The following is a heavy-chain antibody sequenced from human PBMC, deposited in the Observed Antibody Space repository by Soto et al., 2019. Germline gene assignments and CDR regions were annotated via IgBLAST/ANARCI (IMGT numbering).Heavy chain of an antibody. V-gene: IGHV3-23*01. J-gene: IGHJ4*02. Sequence: GGSLRLSCAASGFTFSSYAISWVRQAPGKGLEWVSAISGSGGSTYYADSVKGRFTISRDNSKNTLYLQMNILIAEDTAVYYCAYSSTPFDYWGQGTLVTVSS. D-gene: IGHD6-13*01. CDR1: GFTFSSYA. CDR3: AYSSTPFDY. CDR2: ISGSGGST.